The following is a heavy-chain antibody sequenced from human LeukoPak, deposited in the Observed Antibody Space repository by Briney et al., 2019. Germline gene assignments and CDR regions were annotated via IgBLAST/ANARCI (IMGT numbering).Heavy chain of an antibody. V-gene: IGHV4-4*07. CDR2: IYTSGST. D-gene: IGHD5-18*01. J-gene: IGHJ5*02. CDR3: ARERMTAMSYNWFDP. Sequence: ETLSLTCTVSGVTFSSYYWSWIRQPAGKGLEWLGHIYTSGSTIYNPSLKSRVTISVDKSKNQFSLKLSSVTAEDTAVYYCARERMTAMSYNWFDPWGEGALVTVSS. CDR1: GVTFSSYY.